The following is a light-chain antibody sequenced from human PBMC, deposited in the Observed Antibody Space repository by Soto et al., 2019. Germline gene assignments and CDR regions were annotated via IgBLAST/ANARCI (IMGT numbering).Light chain of an antibody. V-gene: IGKV2-30*02. CDR3: MEGAHCPPYT. J-gene: IGKJ2*01. CDR1: PSLVHSDGNTY. CDR2: KAS. Sequence: DVVMTQSPLSLPFTLGQPASISCRSSPSLVHSDGNTYLNLFQQRPGQSPRRLIAKASNRESGVAGRLSGSVSGRNFTLKISRAESEDVGGYYGMEGAHCPPYTFGRGTKLEIK.